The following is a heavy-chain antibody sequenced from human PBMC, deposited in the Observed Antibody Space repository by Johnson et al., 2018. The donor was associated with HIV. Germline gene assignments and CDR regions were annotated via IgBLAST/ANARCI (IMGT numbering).Heavy chain of an antibody. D-gene: IGHD3-10*01. CDR1: GFSFSSYA. J-gene: IGHJ3*02. CDR3: AKEWAGFGETHDTVDI. V-gene: IGHV3-30*04. Sequence: QVQLVESGGGVVQPGRSLRLSCAASGFSFSSYAMHWVRQAPGKGLEWVAVVSYDGSNKYYADSVKGRFTISRDNSKTTVVLQMNRLRAEDTALYYCAKEWAGFGETHDTVDIWGQGTVVTVSS. CDR2: VSYDGSNK.